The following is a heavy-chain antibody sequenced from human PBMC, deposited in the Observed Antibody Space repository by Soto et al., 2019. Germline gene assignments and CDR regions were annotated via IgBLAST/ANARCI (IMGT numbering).Heavy chain of an antibody. CDR3: ARDGYDGSGSPYPAY. Sequence: SETLSLTCSVSGGSMSEYFWSWIRQSPGKGLEWIGYIYYLGSTDHNPSLKSRVTISVDTSKRQFSLRLTSVTAADTAVYYCARDGYDGSGSPYPAYWGPGTQVTVSS. J-gene: IGHJ4*02. D-gene: IGHD3-10*01. CDR2: IYYLGST. CDR1: GGSMSEYF. V-gene: IGHV4-59*01.